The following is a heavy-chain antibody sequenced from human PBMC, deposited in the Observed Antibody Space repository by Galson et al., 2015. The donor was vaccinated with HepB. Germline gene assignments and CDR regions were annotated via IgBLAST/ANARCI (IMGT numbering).Heavy chain of an antibody. CDR1: GGSLGSGGYY. Sequence: TLSLTCTVSGGSLGSGGYYWSWIRQHPGKGLEWIGYTHYSGSTYYNPSLRGRLTISEGMSKNQLSLKLSSVTAADAAIYYCTRGSEDNYGSFDYWGQGTLVTVSS. V-gene: IGHV4-31*03. J-gene: IGHJ4*02. CDR3: TRGSEDNYGSFDY. D-gene: IGHD3-10*01. CDR2: THYSGST.